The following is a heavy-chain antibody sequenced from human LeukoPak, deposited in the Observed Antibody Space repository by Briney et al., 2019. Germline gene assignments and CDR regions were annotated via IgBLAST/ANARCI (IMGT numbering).Heavy chain of an antibody. CDR2: MSSSTSTI. Sequence: PGGSLRLSCAASGFTVSSYIMNWVRQAPGKGVEWVSYMSSSTSTIYSADSVKGRFTISRDNAKNSLYLQMSSLRAEDTAVYYCAKDRKPAYSSGWPYYFDSWGQGTLVTVSS. CDR1: GFTVSSYI. V-gene: IGHV3-48*04. D-gene: IGHD6-19*01. CDR3: AKDRKPAYSSGWPYYFDS. J-gene: IGHJ4*02.